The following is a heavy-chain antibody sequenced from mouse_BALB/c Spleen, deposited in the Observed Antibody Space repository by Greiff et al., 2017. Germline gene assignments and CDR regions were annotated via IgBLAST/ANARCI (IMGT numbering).Heavy chain of an antibody. CDR3: ARWGNYFDY. CDR2: ISSGSSTI. Sequence: EVKLVESGGGLVQPGGSRKLSCAASGFTFSSFGMHWVRQAPEKGLEWVAYISSGSSTIYYADTVKGRFTISRDNPKNTLFLQMTSLRSEDTAMYYCARWGNYFDYWGQGTTLTVSS. J-gene: IGHJ2*01. CDR1: GFTFSSFG. V-gene: IGHV5-17*02.